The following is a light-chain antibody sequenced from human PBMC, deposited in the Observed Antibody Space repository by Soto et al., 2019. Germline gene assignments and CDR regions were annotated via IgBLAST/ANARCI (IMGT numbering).Light chain of an antibody. CDR3: CLYASSSTFI. Sequence: QSALTQPASVSGSPGQSITISCTGTSSDIGSYNLVSWYQQHPGKAPKLMIYEATKRPSGVSNRFSGSKSGNTASLTISGLQAEDAADYYCCLYASSSTFIFGGGTKVTVL. J-gene: IGLJ2*01. V-gene: IGLV2-23*02. CDR2: EAT. CDR1: SSDIGSYNL.